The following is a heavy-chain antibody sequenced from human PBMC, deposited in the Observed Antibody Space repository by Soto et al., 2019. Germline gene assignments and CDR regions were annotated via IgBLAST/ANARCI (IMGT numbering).Heavy chain of an antibody. CDR2: TAYTVTT. J-gene: IGHJ5*02. Sequence: SQSLSLTGVLAAGSITSYHWSWIRQFPGKGLEWTAYTAYTVTTNYNPSLKRRITISVPTPKNQLSLKFTSMIAADTAVSYCARDMHAGFTHYFDPWGQGTLGIFSS. D-gene: IGHD1-26*01. CDR3: ARDMHAGFTHYFDP. CDR1: AGSITSYH. V-gene: IGHV4-59*01.